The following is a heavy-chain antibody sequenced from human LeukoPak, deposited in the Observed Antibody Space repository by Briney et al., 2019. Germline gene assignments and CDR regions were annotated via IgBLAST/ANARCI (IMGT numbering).Heavy chain of an antibody. Sequence: PGGSLRLSCAASEFSVSTNYMSWVRQAPGKGLEWVSVIYTGGSTYYADSVKGRFTISRDTSKNTLYLQMNSLRAEDTAVYYCARRASGYSFFDYWGQGTLVTVSS. V-gene: IGHV3-53*01. J-gene: IGHJ4*02. D-gene: IGHD3-22*01. CDR1: EFSVSTNY. CDR3: ARRASGYSFFDY. CDR2: IYTGGST.